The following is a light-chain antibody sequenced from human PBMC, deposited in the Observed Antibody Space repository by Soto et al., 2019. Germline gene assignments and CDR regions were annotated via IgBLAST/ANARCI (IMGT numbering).Light chain of an antibody. CDR1: QSVTSNY. Sequence: EIVLTQSPGTLSLSPGERATLSCRASQSVTSNYLAWYQQKPGQAPMLLIYGASSRATGIPDRFSGSGSGTDFTLTISRLDPEDFAVYYCQQYADSPRTFGQGTTMEVK. CDR2: GAS. J-gene: IGKJ1*01. CDR3: QQYADSPRT. V-gene: IGKV3-20*01.